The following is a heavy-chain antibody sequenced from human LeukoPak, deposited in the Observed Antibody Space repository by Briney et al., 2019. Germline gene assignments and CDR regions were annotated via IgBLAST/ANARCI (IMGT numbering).Heavy chain of an antibody. CDR2: IYYSGST. CDR1: GGSISSYF. V-gene: IGHV4-59*05. CDR3: CGLRTNEVFDY. J-gene: IGHJ4*02. D-gene: IGHD1-1*01. Sequence: PSETLSLTCTVSGGSISSYFWSWIRQPPGKGLEWIGSIYYSGSTYYNPSLKSRVTISVDTSKNQFSLKLSSVTAADTAVYYCCGLRTNEVFDYWGQGTLVTVSS.